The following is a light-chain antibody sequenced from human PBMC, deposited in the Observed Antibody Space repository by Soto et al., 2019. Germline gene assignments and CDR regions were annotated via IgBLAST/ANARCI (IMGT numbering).Light chain of an antibody. V-gene: IGLV1-44*01. J-gene: IGLJ1*01. CDR2: SNN. CDR3: AAWDDSLNGLYV. CDR1: SSNIGSNT. Sequence: QSVLTQPPSASGTPGQRVTISCSGSSSNIGSNTVNWYQQLPGTAPKLLIYSNNQRPSGVPDRFSGSKSGTSAPLAISGLQSEDGTDYYCAAWDDSLNGLYVFGTGTKVTVL.